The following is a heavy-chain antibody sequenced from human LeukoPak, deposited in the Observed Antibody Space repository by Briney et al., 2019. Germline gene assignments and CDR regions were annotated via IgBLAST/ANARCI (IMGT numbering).Heavy chain of an antibody. Sequence: GGSLRLSCAASGFTVSSNYMNWVRQAPGKGLEWVSVIYSGGSTYYADSVKGRFTISRDNSKNTLYLQMNSLRAEDTAVYYCAREPVVVVAATYSYGMDVWGQGTTVTVSS. CDR1: GFTVSSNY. D-gene: IGHD2-15*01. J-gene: IGHJ6*02. CDR2: IYSGGST. V-gene: IGHV3-53*01. CDR3: AREPVVVVAATYSYGMDV.